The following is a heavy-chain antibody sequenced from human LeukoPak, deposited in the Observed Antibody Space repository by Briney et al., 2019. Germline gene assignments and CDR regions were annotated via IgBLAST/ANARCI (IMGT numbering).Heavy chain of an antibody. CDR1: GGSISSYY. J-gene: IGHJ4*02. CDR3: ARGFIGGTYSDVVDY. V-gene: IGHV4-4*07. CDR2: IFITGST. D-gene: IGHD1-26*01. Sequence: SETLSLTCTVSGGSISSYYWGWIRQLAGKGLEWIGRIFITGSTNYNPSLKSRVTISIDTSKNQFSLKLSSVTAADTAVYYCARGFIGGTYSDVVDYWGQGTLVTVSS.